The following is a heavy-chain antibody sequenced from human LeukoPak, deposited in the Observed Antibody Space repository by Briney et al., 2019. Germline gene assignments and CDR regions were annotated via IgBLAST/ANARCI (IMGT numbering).Heavy chain of an antibody. CDR3: ARGTVGRTYCGGDCYSPIDY. J-gene: IGHJ4*02. D-gene: IGHD2-21*01. CDR1: GGSISSGSYY. V-gene: IGHV4-61*02. CDR2: IYTSGST. Sequence: SQTLSLTCTVSGGSISSGSYYWSWIRQPAGKGLEWIGRIYTSGSTNYNPSLKSRVTISVDTSENQFSLKLSSVTAADTAVYYCARGTVGRTYCGGDCYSPIDYWGQGTLVAVSS.